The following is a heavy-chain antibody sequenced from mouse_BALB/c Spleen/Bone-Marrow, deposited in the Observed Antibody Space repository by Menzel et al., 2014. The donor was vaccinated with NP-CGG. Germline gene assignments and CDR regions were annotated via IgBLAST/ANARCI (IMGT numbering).Heavy chain of an antibody. CDR3: ARGSSYFDY. V-gene: IGHV5-4*02. CDR2: ISDGGSYT. D-gene: IGHD1-1*01. Sequence: EVKLMESGGGLVEPGGSLKLSCAASGFTFSDYYMYWVRQTPEKRLEWVATISDGGSYTYYPDSVKGRFTISRDNAKNNLYLQMSSLKSEDTAMYYCARGSSYFDYWGQGTTLTVSS. J-gene: IGHJ2*01. CDR1: GFTFSDYY.